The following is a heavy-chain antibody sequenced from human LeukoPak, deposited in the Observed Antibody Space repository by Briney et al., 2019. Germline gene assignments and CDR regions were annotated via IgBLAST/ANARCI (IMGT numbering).Heavy chain of an antibody. V-gene: IGHV1-8*02. CDR1: GYTFTSYG. J-gene: IGHJ6*02. D-gene: IGHD2-15*01. CDR3: ARGFPTGYHYYGMDV. Sequence: ASVKVSCKASGYTFTSYGISWVRQAPGQGLEWMGWMNPNSGNTDYIQKFQGRVTMTRITSIDTAYMELSSLRSEDTAVYYCARGFPTGYHYYGMDVWGQGTTVTVSS. CDR2: MNPNSGNT.